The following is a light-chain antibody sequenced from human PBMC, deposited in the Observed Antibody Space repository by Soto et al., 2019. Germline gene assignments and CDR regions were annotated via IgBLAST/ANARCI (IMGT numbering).Light chain of an antibody. CDR3: QQSHNWPLT. J-gene: IGKJ2*01. CDR2: GAS. V-gene: IGKV3-15*01. CDR1: QGISSE. Sequence: EIVMTQSPATLSLSPGERAALSCRASQGISSELAWYQQKPGQPPRLLIYGASTRATGVPARFTGSGSGSDFTLTINGLQSEDFAVYYCQQSHNWPLTFGQGTRLEI.